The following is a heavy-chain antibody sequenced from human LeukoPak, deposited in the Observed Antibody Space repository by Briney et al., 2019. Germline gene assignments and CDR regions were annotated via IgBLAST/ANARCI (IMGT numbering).Heavy chain of an antibody. V-gene: IGHV1-46*04. CDR2: INPSGGGI. CDR3: ARVSTQDPIYYGAGRYDY. Sequence: ASVKVSCKASGYTFTSYYLHWVRQAPGQGLEWMGIINPSGGGISYAQKLQGRVTMTSDTSTSTVYMELSSLRSEDTAVYLCARVSTQDPIYYGAGRYDYWGQGTLVTVSS. CDR1: GYTFTSYY. J-gene: IGHJ4*01. D-gene: IGHD3-10*01.